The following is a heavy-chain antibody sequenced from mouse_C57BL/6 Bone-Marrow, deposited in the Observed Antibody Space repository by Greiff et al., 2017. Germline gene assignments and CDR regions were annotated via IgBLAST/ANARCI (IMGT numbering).Heavy chain of an antibody. J-gene: IGHJ3*01. D-gene: IGHD2-4*01. V-gene: IGHV1-54*01. CDR2: INPGSGGT. Sequence: VQLQQSGAELVRPGTSVKVSCKASGYAFTNYLIEWVKQRPGQGLEWIGVINPGSGGTNYNEKFKGKATPTADKSSSTAYMQLSSLTSEDSAVYFCAREIDYDPFAYWGQGTLVTVSA. CDR3: AREIDYDPFAY. CDR1: GYAFTNYL.